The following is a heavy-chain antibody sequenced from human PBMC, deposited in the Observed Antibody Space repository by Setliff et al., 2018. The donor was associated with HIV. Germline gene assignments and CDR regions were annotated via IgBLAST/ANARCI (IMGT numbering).Heavy chain of an antibody. Sequence: ASVKVSCKASGYTFSDYYMHWVQQAPGKGLEWMGRVDPEDGKTIYTEKFQGRVTITRDTSTSTAFMELSSLRSEDTAVYYCARGAYRRRDGGTYFYQFDFWGRGTLVTVSS. CDR1: GYTFSDYY. D-gene: IGHD1-26*01. CDR2: VDPEDGKT. CDR3: ARGAYRRRDGGTYFYQFDF. V-gene: IGHV1-69-2*01. J-gene: IGHJ4*02.